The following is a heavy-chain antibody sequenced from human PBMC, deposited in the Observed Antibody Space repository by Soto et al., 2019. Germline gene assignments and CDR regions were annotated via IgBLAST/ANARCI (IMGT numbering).Heavy chain of an antibody. D-gene: IGHD6-19*01. J-gene: IGHJ6*02. CDR2: INHSGST. CDR3: ARGFIAVAGTGRYYYYGMDV. CDR1: GGSFSGYY. V-gene: IGHV4-34*01. Sequence: PSETLSLTCAVYGGSFSGYYWSWIRQPPGKGLEWIGEINHSGSTNYNPSLKSRVTISVDTSKNQFSLKLSSVTAADTAVYYCARGFIAVAGTGRYYYYGMDVWGQGTTVT.